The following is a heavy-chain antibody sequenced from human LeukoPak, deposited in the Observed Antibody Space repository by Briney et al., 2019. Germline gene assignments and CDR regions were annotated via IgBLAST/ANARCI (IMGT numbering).Heavy chain of an antibody. CDR3: AREPTLNLTYYYDSSGYYYSNYFDY. CDR2: IRGSGGST. J-gene: IGHJ4*02. V-gene: IGHV3-23*01. D-gene: IGHD3-22*01. CDR1: GFTFSSYA. Sequence: GGSLRLSCGASGFTFSSYAMSWVRQAPGKGLEWVSAIRGSGGSTYYADSEKGRFTISRDNSKNTLYLQMNSLRAEDTAVYYCAREPTLNLTYYYDSSGYYYSNYFDYWGQGTLVTVSS.